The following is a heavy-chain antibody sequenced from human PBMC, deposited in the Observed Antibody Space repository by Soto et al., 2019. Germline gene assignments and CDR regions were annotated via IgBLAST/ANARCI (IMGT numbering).Heavy chain of an antibody. V-gene: IGHV4-59*01. D-gene: IGHD2-15*01. CDR3: AREARGYCSGGSCYPDY. J-gene: IGHJ4*02. CDR1: GGSISSYY. CDR2: IYYSGST. Sequence: QVQLQESGPGLVKPSETLSLTCTVSGGSISSYYWSWIRQPPGKGLEWMGYIYYSGSTNYNPSLKSRVTISVDTSKNQFSLKLSSVTAADTAVYYCAREARGYCSGGSCYPDYWGQGTLVTVSS.